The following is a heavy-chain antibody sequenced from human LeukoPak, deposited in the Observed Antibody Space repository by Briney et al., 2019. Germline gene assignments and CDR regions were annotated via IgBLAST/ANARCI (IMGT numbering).Heavy chain of an antibody. CDR1: GFTFSDYY. D-gene: IGHD3-10*01. V-gene: IGHV3-11*01. CDR2: ISSSGSTI. CDR3: ARDKGRSLLWFGELSASYMDV. Sequence: GGSLRLSCAASGFTFSDYYMSWIRQAPGKGLEWVSYISSSGSTIYYADSAKGRFTISRDNAKNSLYLQMNSLRAEDTAVYYCARDKGRSLLWFGELSASYMDVWGKGTTVTISS. J-gene: IGHJ6*03.